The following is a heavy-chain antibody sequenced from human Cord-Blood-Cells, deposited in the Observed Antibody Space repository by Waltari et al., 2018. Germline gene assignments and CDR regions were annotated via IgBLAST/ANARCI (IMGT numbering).Heavy chain of an antibody. CDR3: ARITDWYSSSLCVDY. J-gene: IGHJ4*02. D-gene: IGHD6-6*01. Sequence: QVTLKESGPVLVKPTEILTLTCTVSGFSLSNARMGVSWIRQPPGKALEWLADIFSNDEKSYSTSLKSRLTISKDTSKSQVVLTMTNMDPVDTATYYCARITDWYSSSLCVDYWGQGTLVTVSS. V-gene: IGHV2-26*01. CDR1: GFSLSNARMG. CDR2: IFSNDEK.